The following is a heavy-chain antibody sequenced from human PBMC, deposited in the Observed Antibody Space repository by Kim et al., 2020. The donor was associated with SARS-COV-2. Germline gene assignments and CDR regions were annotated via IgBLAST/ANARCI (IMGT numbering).Heavy chain of an antibody. CDR3: ARHGGRLFDN. V-gene: IGHV4-34*01. Sequence: SETLSLTCAVFGGSYSSWIRQPPGKGLEWIGQISHTGGTIYNPSLKSRVTISFDASKSQLSLNLSSVTAADTAVDYCARHGGRLFDNWGLRTLVTVS. CDR2: ISHTGGT. CDR1: GGSY. D-gene: IGHD2-15*01. J-gene: IGHJ4*02.